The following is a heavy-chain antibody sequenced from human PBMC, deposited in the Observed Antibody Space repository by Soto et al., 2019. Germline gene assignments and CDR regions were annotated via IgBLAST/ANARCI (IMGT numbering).Heavy chain of an antibody. J-gene: IGHJ6*02. CDR1: GFTFSSYS. CDR2: ISSSSSTI. Sequence: GVLRLSCAASGFTFSSYSMNWVRQAPGKGLEWVSYISSSSSTIYYADSVKGRFTISRDNAKNSLYLQMNSLRDEDTAVYYCAREGGIYCSGGSCYSHYYYYGMHVWGPGTTVTVSS. V-gene: IGHV3-48*02. D-gene: IGHD2-15*01. CDR3: AREGGIYCSGGSCYSHYYYYGMHV.